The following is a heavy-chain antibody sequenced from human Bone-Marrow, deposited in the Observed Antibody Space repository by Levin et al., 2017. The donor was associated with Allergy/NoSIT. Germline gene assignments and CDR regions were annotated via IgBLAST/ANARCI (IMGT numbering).Heavy chain of an antibody. CDR3: TTDYCGGDCQALGEFDY. D-gene: IGHD2-21*02. Sequence: PGGSLRLSCEGSGFTFSYAWISWVRQAPGKGLEWVGRIKSTTDSGTTDYAAPVKDRFTISRDDSINTVYLQMKSLKTEDAGVYYCTTDYCGGDCQALGEFDYWGHGTLVTVSS. CDR1: GFTFSYAW. CDR2: IKSTTDSGTT. J-gene: IGHJ4*01. V-gene: IGHV3-15*01.